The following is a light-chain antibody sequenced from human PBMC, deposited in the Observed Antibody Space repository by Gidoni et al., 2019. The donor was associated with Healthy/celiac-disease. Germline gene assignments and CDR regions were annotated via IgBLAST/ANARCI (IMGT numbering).Light chain of an antibody. V-gene: IGLV1-44*01. CDR1: SSNIGSNT. CDR3: AAWDDSLGGL. J-gene: IGLJ3*02. Sequence: SVLTQPPSASGAPGQKVTISCSGSSSNIGSNTVNWYQQPPGPAPKLLIYSNNQRPSGVPDRFSGSKSGTSASLAISGLQSEDEADYYCAAWDDSLGGLFGGGTKLTVL. CDR2: SNN.